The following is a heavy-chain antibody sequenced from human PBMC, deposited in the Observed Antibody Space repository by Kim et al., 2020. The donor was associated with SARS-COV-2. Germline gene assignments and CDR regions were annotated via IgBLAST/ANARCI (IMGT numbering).Heavy chain of an antibody. J-gene: IGHJ4*02. Sequence: GGSLRLSCAASGFTFSSYGMHWVRQAPGKGLEWVAVIWYDGSNKYYADSVKGRFTISRDNSKNTLYLRMNSLRAEDTAVYYCARDTYIAAAGPDLFDYWGQGTLVTVSS. CDR2: IWYDGSNK. CDR1: GFTFSSYG. CDR3: ARDTYIAAAGPDLFDY. V-gene: IGHV3-33*01. D-gene: IGHD6-13*01.